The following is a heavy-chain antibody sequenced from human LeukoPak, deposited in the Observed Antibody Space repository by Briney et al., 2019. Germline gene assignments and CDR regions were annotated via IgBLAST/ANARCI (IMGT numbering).Heavy chain of an antibody. D-gene: IGHD3-10*01. V-gene: IGHV3-48*02. CDR1: GFIVSTSN. J-gene: IGHJ4*02. CDR2: MSSSSRTI. Sequence: GGSLRLSCAASGFIVSTSNMNWGRQAPGKGLEWVSFMSSSSRTIYYADSVKGRVSISRDNAKNSLYLQMNSLRDEDTAIYYCAIFGLGSGSRDYWGQGTLVTVSS. CDR3: AIFGLGSGSRDY.